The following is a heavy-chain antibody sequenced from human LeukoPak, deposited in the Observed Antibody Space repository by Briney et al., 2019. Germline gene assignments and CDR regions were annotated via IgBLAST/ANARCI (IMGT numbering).Heavy chain of an antibody. Sequence: SETLSLTCTVSGGSISSNTYYWGYIRQPPGKGLEWIGSIYYSGSTYYNPSLKSRATISVDTSKNQFSLKLSSVTAADTAVYYCAREGMYSSGWPTFNWGQGALVTVSS. J-gene: IGHJ4*02. CDR2: IYYSGST. D-gene: IGHD6-19*01. CDR3: AREGMYSSGWPTFN. CDR1: GGSISSNTYY. V-gene: IGHV4-39*02.